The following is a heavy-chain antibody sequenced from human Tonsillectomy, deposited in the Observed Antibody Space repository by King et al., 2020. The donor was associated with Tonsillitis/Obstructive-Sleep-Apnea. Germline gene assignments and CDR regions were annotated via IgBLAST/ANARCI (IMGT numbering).Heavy chain of an antibody. V-gene: IGHV3-9*01. D-gene: IGHD1-14*01. CDR2: ITWKSGKI. CDR3: AKDSGTTRRLDY. CDR1: GFTFDDYA. J-gene: IGHJ4*02. Sequence: VQLVESGGGLVQPGRSLRLSCAASGFTFDDYAMHWVRQAPGKGLEWVSGITWKSGKIGYADSVKGRFTISRDNAKNSLYLQMNSLRVEDTALYYCAKDSGTTRRLDYWGQGTLVTVSS.